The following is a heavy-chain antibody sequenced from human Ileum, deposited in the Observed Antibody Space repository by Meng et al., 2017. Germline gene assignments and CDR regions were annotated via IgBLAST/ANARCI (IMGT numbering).Heavy chain of an antibody. CDR3: ARVSYNKGSPKFDS. CDR2: IYESGTT. V-gene: IGHV4-4*02. Sequence: QLQLQATGPGLFRPSETLSRSCAVSGDSIRNGNWWSWVRQPSGKGLEWIGEIYESGTTNYNPSLKSRVTISVDKSKNEFSLKLSSVTAADTALYYCARVSYNKGSPKFDSWGQGTLVTVSS. J-gene: IGHJ4*02. D-gene: IGHD1-14*01. CDR1: GDSIRNGNW.